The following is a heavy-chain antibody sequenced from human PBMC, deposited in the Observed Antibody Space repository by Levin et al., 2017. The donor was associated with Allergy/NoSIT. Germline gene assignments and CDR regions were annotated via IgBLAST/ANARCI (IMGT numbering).Heavy chain of an antibody. Sequence: GESLKISCAASGFTVSSHYMSWVRQAPGKGLEWVSVIYSGGNIYYADSVKGRFTISRDSSKNTVYLQMNSLRAEDTAMYYCAREGLGWGDHYFDYWGRGTLVTVSS. CDR1: GFTVSSHY. CDR2: IYSGGNI. CDR3: AREGLGWGDHYFDY. J-gene: IGHJ4*02. V-gene: IGHV3-53*01. D-gene: IGHD6-19*01.